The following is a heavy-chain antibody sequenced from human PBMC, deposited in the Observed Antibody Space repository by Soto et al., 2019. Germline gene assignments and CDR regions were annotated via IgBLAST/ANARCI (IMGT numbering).Heavy chain of an antibody. CDR3: AKDIREDGDWTTFDF. J-gene: IGHJ4*02. D-gene: IGHD2-21*01. Sequence: GGSLRPSCAASGFTSDDYTMHWVRQAPGKGLEWDSLISWDGGSTSYADSVKGPFTISIDNSKNSLYLLLNSLRTEDTALYYCAKDIREDGDWTTFDFWGQGTLVTVSS. CDR2: ISWDGGST. V-gene: IGHV3-43*01. CDR1: GFTSDDYT.